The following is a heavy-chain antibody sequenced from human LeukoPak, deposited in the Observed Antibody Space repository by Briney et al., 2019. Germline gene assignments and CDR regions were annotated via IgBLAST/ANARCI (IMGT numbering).Heavy chain of an antibody. J-gene: IGHJ3*02. CDR1: GYTFTGYY. V-gene: IGHV1-2*02. D-gene: IGHD2-21*02. CDR3: AKVQYLTLDAFDI. Sequence: ASVKVSCKASGYTFTGYYIYWVRQAPGQGLEWMGWINPNSGGTNYAQKFQGRVALTRDTPITTSYMDLSGLRSDDTAVYYCAKVQYLTLDAFDIWGRGTMVTVS. CDR2: INPNSGGT.